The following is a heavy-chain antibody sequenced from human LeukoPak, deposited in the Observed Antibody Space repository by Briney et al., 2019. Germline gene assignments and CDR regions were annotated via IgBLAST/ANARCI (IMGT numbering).Heavy chain of an antibody. CDR2: INTNTGNP. V-gene: IGHV7-4-1*02. J-gene: IGHJ4*02. D-gene: IGHD6-6*01. Sequence: ASVKVSCKASGYSFITYGISWVRQAPGQGLEWMGWINTNTGNPTYAQGFTGRFVFSLDTSVSTAYLQISSLKAEDTAVYYCARFYSSSALDYWGQGTLVTVSS. CDR3: ARFYSSSALDY. CDR1: GYSFITYG.